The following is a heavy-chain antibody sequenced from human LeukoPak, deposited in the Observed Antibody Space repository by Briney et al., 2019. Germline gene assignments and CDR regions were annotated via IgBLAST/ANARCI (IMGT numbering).Heavy chain of an antibody. J-gene: IGHJ4*02. Sequence: PSGTLSLTCAVSGGSISSSNWWSWVRQPPGKGLEWIGEIYHSGSTNYNPSLKSRVTISVDKSKNQFSLKLSSVTAADTAVYYCARVRKYYYDSSGVDYWGQGTLVTVSS. CDR1: GGSISSSNW. V-gene: IGHV4-4*02. CDR3: ARVRKYYYDSSGVDY. D-gene: IGHD3-22*01. CDR2: IYHSGST.